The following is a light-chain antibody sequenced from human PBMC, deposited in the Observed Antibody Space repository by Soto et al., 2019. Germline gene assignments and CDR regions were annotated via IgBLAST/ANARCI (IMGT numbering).Light chain of an antibody. CDR3: QQLRLYPST. V-gene: IGKV1-9*01. J-gene: IGKJ4*01. CDR1: QDIAIY. CDR2: AAS. Sequence: IQLTQSRSSLFASVGDRVTITCRASQDIAIYLAWYQQKPGEAPKLLIYAASTLYGGVPSRFSGSGSGTDFALTITSLQAEDFATYYCQQLRLYPSTFGGGTKVDIK.